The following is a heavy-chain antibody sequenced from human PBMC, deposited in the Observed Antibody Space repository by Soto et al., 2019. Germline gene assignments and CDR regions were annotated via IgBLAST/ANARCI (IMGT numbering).Heavy chain of an antibody. CDR3: AKGRRVGISNPLDL. V-gene: IGHV3-23*01. CDR1: GFTFSHFA. CDR2: ISGSGSRT. D-gene: IGHD1-26*01. Sequence: EMQLLETGGALVPPGESLRLSCAASGFTFSHFAMSWVRQRPGKGLEWISGISGSGSRTYDADSVQGRFTIARDNPNSNLYLQMDSLRVEETAVYYCAKGRRVGISNPLDLWGQGTLVTVSS. J-gene: IGHJ5*02.